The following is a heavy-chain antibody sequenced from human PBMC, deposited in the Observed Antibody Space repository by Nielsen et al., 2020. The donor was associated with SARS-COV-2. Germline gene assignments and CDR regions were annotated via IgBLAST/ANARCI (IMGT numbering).Heavy chain of an antibody. J-gene: IGHJ6*02. CDR2: ILYDGSKK. CDR3: ASSESGYRYGHVAYYYYGMDV. D-gene: IGHD5-18*01. V-gene: IGHV3-30-3*01. Sequence: WIRQPPGKGLEWAALILYDGSKKYYAESVKGRFTISRDNSKNTLYLQMNSLRAEDTAVYYCASSESGYRYGHVAYYYYGMDVWGQGTTVTVSS.